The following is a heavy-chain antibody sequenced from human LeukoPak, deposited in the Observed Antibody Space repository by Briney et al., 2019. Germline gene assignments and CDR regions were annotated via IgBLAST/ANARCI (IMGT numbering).Heavy chain of an antibody. CDR2: IETDGRTT. CDR3: AALNSFGSDY. D-gene: IGHD3-3*01. CDR1: GFTLSSYW. J-gene: IGHJ4*02. Sequence: GGSLRLSCAASGFTLSSYWMHWVRQPPGKGLVWVSRIETDGRTTNYADSVKGRFTISRDNAKNTVYLQMSSLRAEDTAVYYCAALNSFGSDYWGQGVLVTVSS. V-gene: IGHV3-74*01.